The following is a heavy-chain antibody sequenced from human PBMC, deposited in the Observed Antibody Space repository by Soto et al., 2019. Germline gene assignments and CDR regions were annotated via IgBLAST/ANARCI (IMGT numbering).Heavy chain of an antibody. D-gene: IGHD6-13*01. J-gene: IGHJ6*02. V-gene: IGHV1-69*13. CDR3: ARDQVSSSWPPPYGMDL. CDR2: IIPIFGTA. CDR1: GGSFSSYA. Sequence: ASVKVSCKASGGSFSSYAISWVRQAPGQGLEWMGGIIPIFGTANYAQKFQGRVTITADESTSTAYMELSSLRSEDTAVYYCARDQVSSSWPPPYGMDLWGQGTTVTVSS.